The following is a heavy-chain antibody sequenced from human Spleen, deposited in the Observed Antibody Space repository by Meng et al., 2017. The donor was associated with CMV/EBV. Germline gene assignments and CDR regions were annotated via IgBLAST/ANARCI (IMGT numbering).Heavy chain of an antibody. V-gene: IGHV5-51*01. J-gene: IGHJ3*02. CDR1: GYSFTSYW. CDR3: ARPRGYCSGGSSYSGPDDAVDI. D-gene: IGHD2-15*01. CDR2: IYPGDSDT. Sequence: GESLKISCKGSGYSFTSYWIGWVRQMPGKGLEWMGIIYPGDSDTRYSPSFQGQVTISADKSISTAYLQWSSLKASDTAMYYCARPRGYCSGGSSYSGPDDAVDIWGQGTMVTVSS.